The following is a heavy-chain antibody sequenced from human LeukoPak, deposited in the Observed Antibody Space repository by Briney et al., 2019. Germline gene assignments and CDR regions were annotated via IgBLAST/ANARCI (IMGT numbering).Heavy chain of an antibody. CDR2: ISWDGGRI. CDR3: AKDSLVRGAYYFYMDV. Sequence: GGSLRLSCAASGFTFNDYAMHWVRQVPGKGLELVSLISWDGGRIYYADSVKGRFTFSRDNSKNSLYLQMNSLRVEDTALYYCAKDSLVRGAYYFYMDVWGKGTTVTVSS. D-gene: IGHD3-10*01. V-gene: IGHV3-43D*04. J-gene: IGHJ6*03. CDR1: GFTFNDYA.